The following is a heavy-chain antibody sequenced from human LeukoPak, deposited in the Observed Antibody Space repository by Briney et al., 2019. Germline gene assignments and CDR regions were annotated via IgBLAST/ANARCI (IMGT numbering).Heavy chain of an antibody. J-gene: IGHJ4*02. V-gene: IGHV5-51*01. D-gene: IGHD6-13*01. Sequence: GEALKISYKGSGYSFTSYWIGWVRRMPGKGLGWMGIIYPGDSDTRYSPSFQGQVTISADKSISTAYLQWSSLKASDTAMYYCARQGKQQLVTLDYWGQGTLVTVSS. CDR1: GYSFTSYW. CDR3: ARQGKQQLVTLDY. CDR2: IYPGDSDT.